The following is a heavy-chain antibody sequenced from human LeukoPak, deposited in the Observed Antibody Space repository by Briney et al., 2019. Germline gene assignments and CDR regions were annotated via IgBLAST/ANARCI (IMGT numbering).Heavy chain of an antibody. V-gene: IGHV1-69*05. CDR1: GGTFSSYA. J-gene: IGHJ4*02. CDR3: ASGYSYGPYYFDY. D-gene: IGHD5-18*01. Sequence: SVKVSCKASGGTFSSYAISWVRQAPGQGLEWMGRIIPIFGTANYAQKFQGRFTITTDESTSTAYMELSSLRSEDTAVYYCASGYSYGPYYFDYWGQGTLVTVSS. CDR2: IIPIFGTA.